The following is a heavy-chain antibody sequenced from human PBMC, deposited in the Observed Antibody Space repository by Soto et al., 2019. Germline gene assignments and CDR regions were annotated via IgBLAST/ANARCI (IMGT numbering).Heavy chain of an antibody. CDR3: ARCAYDKTGFFRSHWYFDL. CDR1: GGSITSGSYY. J-gene: IGHJ2*01. CDR2: FFHTGDT. Sequence: SETLSLTWTVSGGSITSGSYYWNWLRHSPGVGLDCIGFFFHTGDTDFNPSLNSRVSISLETSNDQFFLQLNSVTAADTALYYCARCAYDKTGFFRSHWYFDLWGRGTLVTVSS. V-gene: IGHV4-61*01. D-gene: IGHD3-22*01.